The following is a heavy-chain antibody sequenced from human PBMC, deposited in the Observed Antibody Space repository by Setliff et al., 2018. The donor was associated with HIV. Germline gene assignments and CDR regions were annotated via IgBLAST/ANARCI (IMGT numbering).Heavy chain of an antibody. Sequence: ASVKVSCKAVGYTFSGYYLHWVRQAPGQGLEWMGRINPKSGGTQYSQKFQGRVTMTRDTSISTAYMELSRLRSDDTAVYYCASKVYCTNGVCLDAFDIWGQGTMVTVSS. D-gene: IGHD2-8*01. J-gene: IGHJ3*02. CDR2: INPKSGGT. CDR1: GYTFSGYY. CDR3: ASKVYCTNGVCLDAFDI. V-gene: IGHV1-2*06.